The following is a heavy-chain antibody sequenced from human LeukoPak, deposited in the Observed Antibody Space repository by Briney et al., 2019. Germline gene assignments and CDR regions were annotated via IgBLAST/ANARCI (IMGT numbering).Heavy chain of an antibody. CDR3: ARGRSGPHYYYNYMDV. CDR2: IWYDGSNK. V-gene: IGHV3-33*01. CDR1: GFTFSSYG. D-gene: IGHD1-26*01. Sequence: PGGSLRLSCAASGFTFSSYGMHWVRQAPGKGLEWVAVIWYDGSNKYYADSVKGRFTISRDNSKNTLYLQMNSLRAEDTAVYYCARGRSGPHYYYNYMDVWGKGTTVTVSS. J-gene: IGHJ6*03.